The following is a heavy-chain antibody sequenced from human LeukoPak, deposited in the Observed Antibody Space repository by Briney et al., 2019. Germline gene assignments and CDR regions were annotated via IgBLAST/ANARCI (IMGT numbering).Heavy chain of an antibody. Sequence: PGGSLRLSCAASVFTDSSNYMSGVRPAPGKGLEWVSLMYSGGSTYYADSVKGRFTISRDNSKNTLYLQMNSMRAEDTAVYYCARDLMAVAGYIDYWGQGTLVTVSS. CDR2: MYSGGST. CDR1: VFTDSSNY. D-gene: IGHD6-19*01. V-gene: IGHV3-66*01. CDR3: ARDLMAVAGYIDY. J-gene: IGHJ4*02.